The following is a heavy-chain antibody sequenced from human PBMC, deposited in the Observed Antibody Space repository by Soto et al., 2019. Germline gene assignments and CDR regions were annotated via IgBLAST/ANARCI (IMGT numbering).Heavy chain of an antibody. CDR3: ASDGLAAAGDWYFDL. J-gene: IGHJ2*01. V-gene: IGHV3-11*01. D-gene: IGHD6-13*01. CDR2: ISSSGSTI. Sequence: QVQLVESGGGLVKPGGSLRLSCAASGFTFSDYYMSWIRQAPGKWLEWVSYISSSGSTIYYADSVKGRFTISRDNAKNALYLQMNSLRAEETAVYYCASDGLAAAGDWYFDLWGRGTLVTVSS. CDR1: GFTFSDYY.